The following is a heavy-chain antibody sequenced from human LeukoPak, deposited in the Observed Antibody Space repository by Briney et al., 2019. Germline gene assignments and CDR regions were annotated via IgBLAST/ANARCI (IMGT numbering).Heavy chain of an antibody. CDR2: IYYSGST. J-gene: IGHJ5*02. Sequence: SETLSLTCTVSGGSISSYYWSWIRQPPGKGLEWIGYIYYSGSTNYNPSLKSRVTISVDTSKNQFSLKLKSVTAADTAVYYCAMMTPEAEASWFDPWGQGTLVTVSS. V-gene: IGHV4-59*01. CDR3: AMMTPEAEASWFDP. D-gene: IGHD2-2*01. CDR1: GGSISSYY.